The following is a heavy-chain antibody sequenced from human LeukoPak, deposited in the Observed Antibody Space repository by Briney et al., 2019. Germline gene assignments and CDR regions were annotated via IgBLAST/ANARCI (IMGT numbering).Heavy chain of an antibody. CDR3: ARTSDDFWSGWFDP. D-gene: IGHD3-3*01. CDR2: MYTSGST. V-gene: IGHV4-4*07. CDR1: GASISSYY. Sequence: SETLSLTCTVSGASISSYYWSWVRQPAGKGLDWFGLMYTSGSTNYNPSLKSRVTMSIDTSKNQLSLRLSSVTAADTAVYYCARTSDDFWSGWFDPWGQGTLVTVSS. J-gene: IGHJ5*02.